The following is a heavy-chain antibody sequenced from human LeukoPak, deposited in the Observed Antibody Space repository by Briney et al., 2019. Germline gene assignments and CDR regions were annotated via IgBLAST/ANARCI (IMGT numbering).Heavy chain of an antibody. Sequence: GGSLRLSCAASGFTVSSNYMSWVRQAPGKGLEWVSVINSGGSTYYADSVKGRFTISRDNSKNTLYLQMNSLRAEDTAVYYCARSRGLEMFDYWGQGTLVTVSS. V-gene: IGHV3-53*01. CDR2: INSGGST. CDR1: GFTVSSNY. J-gene: IGHJ4*02. CDR3: ARSRGLEMFDY. D-gene: IGHD3-16*01.